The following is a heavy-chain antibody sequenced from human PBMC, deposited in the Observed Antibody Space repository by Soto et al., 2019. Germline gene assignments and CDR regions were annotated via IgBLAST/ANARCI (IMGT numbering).Heavy chain of an antibody. V-gene: IGHV4-4*07. Sequence: PSETLSLTCTVSGGSISSYYWSWIRQPAGKGLEWIGRIYTSGSTNYNPSLKSRVTMSVDTSKNQFSLKLSSVTAADTAVHYCARDPYDSWSGWSLDVWGQGTTVTVSS. CDR1: GGSISSYY. J-gene: IGHJ6*02. CDR3: ARDPYDSWSGWSLDV. D-gene: IGHD3-3*01. CDR2: IYTSGST.